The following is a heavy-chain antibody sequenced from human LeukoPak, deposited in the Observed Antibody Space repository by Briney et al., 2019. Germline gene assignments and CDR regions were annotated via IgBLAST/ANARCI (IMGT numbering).Heavy chain of an antibody. J-gene: IGHJ4*02. CDR3: ARAPYSSSWYPNPFDY. D-gene: IGHD6-13*01. CDR2: IYTSGST. CDR1: GGSISSYY. V-gene: IGHV4-4*07. Sequence: SEILSLTCTVSGGSISSYYWSWIRQPAGKGLEWIGRIYTSGSTNYNPSLKSRVTMSVDTSKNQFSLKLSSVTAADTAVYYCARAPYSSSWYPNPFDYWGQGTLVTVSS.